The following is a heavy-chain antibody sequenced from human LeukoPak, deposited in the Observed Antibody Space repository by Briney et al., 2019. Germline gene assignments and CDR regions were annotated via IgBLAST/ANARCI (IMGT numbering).Heavy chain of an antibody. CDR1: GYTLTNYD. J-gene: IGHJ4*02. Sequence: GASVKVSCKASGYTLTNYDINWVRQATGQGLEWMGWMNPNSGNTGYAQKFQGRVTITRDTSIGTAYMELSSLRSDDTAVYYCARRSDYYDSSAYYYWGKGTLVTVSS. V-gene: IGHV1-8*03. CDR3: ARRSDYYDSSAYYY. D-gene: IGHD3-22*01. CDR2: MNPNSGNT.